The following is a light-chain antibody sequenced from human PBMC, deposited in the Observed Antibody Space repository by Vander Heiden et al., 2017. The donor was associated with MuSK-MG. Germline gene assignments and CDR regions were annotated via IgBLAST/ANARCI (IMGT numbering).Light chain of an antibody. V-gene: IGLV1-40*01. Sequence: SVLTPPPSVSGAPGQRVTISCTGSSPNIGAGYDVHWYQQLPGTAPKLLIYGNSNRPSGVPDRFSGSKSGTSASLAITGLQAEDEADYYCQSYDSSLSGSVFGGGTKLTVL. J-gene: IGLJ2*01. CDR2: GNS. CDR1: SPNIGAGYD. CDR3: QSYDSSLSGSV.